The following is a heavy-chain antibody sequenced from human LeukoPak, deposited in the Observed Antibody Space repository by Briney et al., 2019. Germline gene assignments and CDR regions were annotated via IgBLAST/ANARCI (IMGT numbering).Heavy chain of an antibody. CDR1: GYTFTSYY. J-gene: IGHJ6*03. CDR2: INPSGGST. Sequence: ASVKVSCKASGYTFTSYYMHWVRQAPGQGLEWMGIINPSGGSTSYAQKFQGRVTMTRDTSTSTVYMELSSLRSEDTAVYYCARVAPDYDFWSGYPYYYYYMDVWGKGTTVTVSS. D-gene: IGHD3-3*01. V-gene: IGHV1-46*01. CDR3: ARVAPDYDFWSGYPYYYYYMDV.